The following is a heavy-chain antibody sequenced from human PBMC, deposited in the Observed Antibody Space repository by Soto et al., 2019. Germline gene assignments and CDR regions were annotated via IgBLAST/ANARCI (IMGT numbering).Heavy chain of an antibody. CDR3: ARQGSY. Sequence: QLQLQESGPGLVKPSETLSLTCNVSGVSISDTSYYWGWIRQPPGKGLEWIGTIYFNGNTFYNPSLKSRLTIAVDTAKNQFSLRLTSVTAADTAVYYCARQGSYGGQGTLVAVSS. CDR1: GVSISDTSYY. V-gene: IGHV4-39*01. J-gene: IGHJ4*02. CDR2: IYFNGNT.